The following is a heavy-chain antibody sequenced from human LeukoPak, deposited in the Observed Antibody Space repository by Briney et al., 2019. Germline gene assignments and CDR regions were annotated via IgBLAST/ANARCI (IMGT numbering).Heavy chain of an antibody. D-gene: IGHD3-9*01. CDR1: GGSISSGDYY. J-gene: IGHJ6*02. CDR3: ARGGQRRYFDWSLPGDPQDVGGHYYYYGLDV. Sequence: SETLSLTCTVSGGSISSGDYYWSWIRQHPGKGLEWIGYIYYSENTYYNPPLKSRVSISVDTSKNQFSLKLSSVTAADTAVYYCARGGQRRYFDWSLPGDPQDVGGHYYYYGLDVWGQGTTVTVSS. CDR2: IYYSENT. V-gene: IGHV4-31*03.